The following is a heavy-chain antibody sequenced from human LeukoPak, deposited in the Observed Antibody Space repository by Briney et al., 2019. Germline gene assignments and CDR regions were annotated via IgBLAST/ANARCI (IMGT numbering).Heavy chain of an antibody. V-gene: IGHV3-74*01. CDR2: INSDGSNT. Sequence: PGGSLRLSCAASGFTFSSYWMHWVRQAPGKGPVWVSRINSDGSNTDYADSVKGRITISRDNAKNTLFLQMNSLRDEDTAVYYCARGPYGGYDSICDYWGQGTLVTVSS. D-gene: IGHD5-12*01. J-gene: IGHJ4*02. CDR1: GFTFSSYW. CDR3: ARGPYGGYDSICDY.